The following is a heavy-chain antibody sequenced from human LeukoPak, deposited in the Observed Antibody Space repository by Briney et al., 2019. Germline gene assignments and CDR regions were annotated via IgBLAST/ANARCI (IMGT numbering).Heavy chain of an antibody. V-gene: IGHV4-34*01. J-gene: IGHJ5*02. CDR1: GGSFSGYY. Sequence: SETLSLTCAVYGGSFSGYYWSWIRQPPGKGLEWIGEINHSGSTNYNPSLKSRVTISVDTSKNQFSLKLSSVTAADTAVYYCARERAYYDILPRWFDPWGQGSLVTVSS. CDR3: ARERAYYDILPRWFDP. CDR2: INHSGST. D-gene: IGHD3-9*01.